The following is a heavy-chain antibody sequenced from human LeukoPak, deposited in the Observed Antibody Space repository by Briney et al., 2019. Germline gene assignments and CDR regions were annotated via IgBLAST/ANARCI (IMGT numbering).Heavy chain of an antibody. J-gene: IGHJ4*02. CDR3: ATNPDTAMVDY. Sequence: PGGSLRLSCAASGFTFSSYSMNWVRQAPGKGLEWVSSISSSSSYIYYADSVKGRSTISRDNAKNSLYLQMNSLRAEDTAVYYCATNPDTAMVDYWGQGTLVTVSS. D-gene: IGHD5-18*01. CDR2: ISSSSSYI. CDR1: GFTFSSYS. V-gene: IGHV3-21*01.